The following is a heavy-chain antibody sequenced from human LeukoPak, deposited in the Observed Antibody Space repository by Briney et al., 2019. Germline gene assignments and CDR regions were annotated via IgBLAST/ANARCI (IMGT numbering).Heavy chain of an antibody. D-gene: IGHD3-10*01. CDR2: ISYDGSNK. CDR3: AKDYVYGSGSYYSYYYYGMDV. Sequence: GRSLRLSCAASGFTFSSYGMHWVRQAPGKGLEWVAVISYDGSNKYYADSVKGRFTISRDNSKNTLYLQMNSLRAEDTAVYYCAKDYVYGSGSYYSYYYYGMDVWGQGTTVTVSS. CDR1: GFTFSSYG. V-gene: IGHV3-30*18. J-gene: IGHJ6*02.